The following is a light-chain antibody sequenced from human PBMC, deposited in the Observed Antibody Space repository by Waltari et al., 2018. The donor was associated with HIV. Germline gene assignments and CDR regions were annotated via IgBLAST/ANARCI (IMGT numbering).Light chain of an antibody. V-gene: IGKV2-30*01. CDR3: MQGTHWPWT. Sequence: DVVMTQSPLSLPVTLGQPASISCRSSQSLVYSDGNTYLTWFQQRPGQSLRRLIYKVSNRDSGVPDRVSGSGSGADFTLKISRVEAEDVGVYYCMQGTHWPWTFGQGTKVEIK. J-gene: IGKJ1*01. CDR2: KVS. CDR1: QSLVYSDGNTY.